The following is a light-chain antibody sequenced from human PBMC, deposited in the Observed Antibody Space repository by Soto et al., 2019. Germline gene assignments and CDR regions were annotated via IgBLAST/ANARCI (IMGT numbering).Light chain of an antibody. CDR3: QQYNNWPFS. J-gene: IGKJ5*01. Sequence: EIVMTQSPATLSVSPGERATLSCRASQSVSSNLAWYQQKPGQSPRLLIYDVSIRATGVPARFSATGSETDFTLTISGLQSEDSAVYFCQQYNNWPFSFGQGTRLEIK. CDR2: DVS. V-gene: IGKV3-15*01. CDR1: QSVSSN.